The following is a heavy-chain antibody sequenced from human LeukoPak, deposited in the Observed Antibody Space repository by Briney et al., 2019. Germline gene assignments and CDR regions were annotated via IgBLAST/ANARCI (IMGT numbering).Heavy chain of an antibody. D-gene: IGHD6-13*01. J-gene: IGHJ4*02. CDR1: GGSISSSSYY. CDR3: ARGNRSLAAVSFDY. Sequence: PSETLSLTCTVSGGSISSSSYYWGWIRQPPGKGLEWIGSIYYSGSTYYNPSLKSRVTISVDTSKNQFSLKLSSVTAADTAVYYCARGNRSLAAVSFDYWGQGTLVTVSS. V-gene: IGHV4-39*01. CDR2: IYYSGST.